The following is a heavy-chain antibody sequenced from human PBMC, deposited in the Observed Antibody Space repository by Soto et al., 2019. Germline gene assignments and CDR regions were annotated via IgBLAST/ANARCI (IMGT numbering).Heavy chain of an antibody. D-gene: IGHD3-3*01. V-gene: IGHV3-7*03. CDR3: ARDKADFWSGYSNTSSYYGMDV. Sequence: PGGSLRLSCAASGFTFSSYWMSGVRQAPGKGLEWVANIKQDGSEKCYVDSVEGRFTISRDNAKNSLYLQMNSLRAEDTAVYYCARDKADFWSGYSNTSSYYGMDVWGQGTAVTVS. J-gene: IGHJ6*02. CDR1: GFTFSSYW. CDR2: IKQDGSEK.